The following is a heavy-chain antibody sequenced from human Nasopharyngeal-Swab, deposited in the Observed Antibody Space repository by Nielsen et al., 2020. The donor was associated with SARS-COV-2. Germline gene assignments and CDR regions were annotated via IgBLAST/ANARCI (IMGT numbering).Heavy chain of an antibody. CDR2: IDPIDSRT. Sequence: VRQMPGKGLEWMGRIDPIDSRTNYRPSFEGHVTMSVDKYSSTAYLQWSSLKASDTAIYYCARQGTFMDVWGTGTTVTVSS. J-gene: IGHJ6*03. D-gene: IGHD2/OR15-2a*01. CDR3: ARQGTFMDV. V-gene: IGHV5-10-1*01.